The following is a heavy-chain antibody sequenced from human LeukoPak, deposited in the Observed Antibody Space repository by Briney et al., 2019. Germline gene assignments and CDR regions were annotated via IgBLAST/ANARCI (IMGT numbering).Heavy chain of an antibody. D-gene: IGHD6-13*01. CDR1: GYTFTGYY. V-gene: IGHV1-2*04. J-gene: IGHJ4*02. CDR3: AREGIAAAGAIDY. CDR2: INPNSGGT. Sequence: GASVKVSCKASGYTFTGYYMHWVRQAPGQGLEWMGWINPNSGGTNYAQKFQGWVTMTRDTSISTAYMELSRLRSDDTAVYYCAREGIAAAGAIDYRGQGTLVTVSS.